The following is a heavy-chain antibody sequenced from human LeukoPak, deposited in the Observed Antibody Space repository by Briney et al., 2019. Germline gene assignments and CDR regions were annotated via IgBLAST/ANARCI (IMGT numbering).Heavy chain of an antibody. CDR1: GFTVSSNY. CDR3: ARDPSLDVGTPDAFDI. Sequence: PGGSLRLSCAASGFTVSSNYMSWVRQAPGKGLEWVSVIYSGGSTYYADSVKGRFTISRDNSKNTLYLQMNSLRAEDTAVYYCARDPSLDVGTPDAFDIWGRGTMVTVS. J-gene: IGHJ3*02. D-gene: IGHD7-27*01. V-gene: IGHV3-53*01. CDR2: IYSGGST.